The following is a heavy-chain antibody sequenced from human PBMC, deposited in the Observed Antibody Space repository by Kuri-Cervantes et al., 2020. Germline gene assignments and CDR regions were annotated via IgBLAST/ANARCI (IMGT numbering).Heavy chain of an antibody. CDR1: GGTFSSYA. D-gene: IGHD6-19*01. CDR2: IIPIFGTA. Sequence: SVKVSCKASGGTFSSYAISWVRQAPGQGLEWMGGIIPIFGTANYAQKFQGRVTITADESTSTAYMELSSLRSEDTAVYYCAKDIGAVAGTFDYWGQGTLVTVSS. J-gene: IGHJ4*02. V-gene: IGHV1-69*13. CDR3: AKDIGAVAGTFDY.